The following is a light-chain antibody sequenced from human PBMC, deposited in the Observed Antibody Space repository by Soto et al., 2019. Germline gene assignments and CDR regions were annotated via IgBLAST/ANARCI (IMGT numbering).Light chain of an antibody. CDR3: QHYNIWPPGT. Sequence: EIVMTQSPATLSVSPGERATLSCRASQSVSSNLAWYQQKPGPAPRLLIYAASTRATGIPARVSGSGSGTEFTLTISFLQFEDFAVYYCQHYNIWPPGTFGQGTKVEIK. CDR2: AAS. CDR1: QSVSSN. J-gene: IGKJ1*01. V-gene: IGKV3-15*01.